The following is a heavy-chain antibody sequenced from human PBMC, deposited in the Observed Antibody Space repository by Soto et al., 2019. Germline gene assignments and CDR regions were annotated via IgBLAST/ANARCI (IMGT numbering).Heavy chain of an antibody. CDR1: GFSLSTSGVG. D-gene: IGHD3-22*01. Sequence: QITLKESGPTLVKPTQTLTLTCTFSGFSLSTSGVGVGWIRQPPGKALEWLALIYWDDDKRYSPSLKSRLTITKDTSKNQVVLTMTNMDPVDTATYYCAHRRQELTMIVSDWFDPWGQGTLVTVSS. CDR3: AHRRQELTMIVSDWFDP. CDR2: IYWDDDK. J-gene: IGHJ5*02. V-gene: IGHV2-5*02.